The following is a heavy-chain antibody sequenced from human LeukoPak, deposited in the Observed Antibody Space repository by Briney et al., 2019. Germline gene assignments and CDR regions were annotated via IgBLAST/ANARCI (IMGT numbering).Heavy chain of an antibody. CDR1: GGTFSNYA. V-gene: IGHV1-69*04. D-gene: IGHD3-10*01. CDR2: VIPILNIS. J-gene: IGHJ4*02. Sequence: ASVKVSCKASGGTFSNYAISWVRQAPGQGLEWMGRVIPILNISNYAQTFLDRATITADKSTSTAYMELSSLRSEDTAVYYCARDGISQRFGELLLDYWGQGTLVTVSS. CDR3: ARDGISQRFGELLLDY.